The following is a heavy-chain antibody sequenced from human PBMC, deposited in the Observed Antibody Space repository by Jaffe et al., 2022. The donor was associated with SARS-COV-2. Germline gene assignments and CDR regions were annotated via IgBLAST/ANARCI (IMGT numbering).Heavy chain of an antibody. V-gene: IGHV5-10-1*03. CDR2: IDPSDSYT. CDR3: ATPGSGHFYYGMDV. CDR1: GYNFTTYW. J-gene: IGHJ6*02. Sequence: EVQLVQSGAEVKKPGESLRISCKASGYNFTTYWISWVRQTPGKGLEWMGRIDPSDSYTNYSPSFQGHVTMSADKSISTAYLQWSSLKASDTAMYYCATPGSGHFYYGMDVWGQGTTVTVSS. D-gene: IGHD3-10*01.